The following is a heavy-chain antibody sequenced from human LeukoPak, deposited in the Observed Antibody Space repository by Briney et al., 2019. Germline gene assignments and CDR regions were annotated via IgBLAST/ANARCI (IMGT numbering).Heavy chain of an antibody. CDR1: GFTFSSYG. V-gene: IGHV3-30*02. D-gene: IGHD3-10*01. Sequence: GGSLRLSCAASGFTFSSYGMHWVRQAPGKGLEWVAFIRYDGSNKYYADSVKGRFTISRDNAKNTLYLQMNSLRAEDTAVYYCARDSAYYYGSGSYYGGNWFDPWGQGTLVTVSS. J-gene: IGHJ5*02. CDR3: ARDSAYYYGSGSYYGGNWFDP. CDR2: IRYDGSNK.